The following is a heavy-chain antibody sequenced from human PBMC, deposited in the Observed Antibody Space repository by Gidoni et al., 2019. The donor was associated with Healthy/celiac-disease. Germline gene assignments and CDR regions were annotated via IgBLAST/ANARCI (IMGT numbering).Heavy chain of an antibody. Sequence: QVQLVEAGGGVVQPGRSLRRSCAASGFTFSSYGRHWVRHAPGTGLGWVAVISYDGSNKYYADSVKGRFTISRDNSKNTLYLQMNSLRAEDTAVYYCAKEEYSSSWYGGFDYWGQGTLVTVSS. D-gene: IGHD6-13*01. CDR2: ISYDGSNK. J-gene: IGHJ4*02. CDR1: GFTFSSYG. CDR3: AKEEYSSSWYGGFDY. V-gene: IGHV3-30*18.